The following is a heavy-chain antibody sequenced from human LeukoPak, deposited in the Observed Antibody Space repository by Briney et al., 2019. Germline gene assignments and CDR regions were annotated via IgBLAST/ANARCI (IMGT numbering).Heavy chain of an antibody. Sequence: ASVKVSCKVSGYSVTELSMRWVRQAPGLGLEWMGGFNREDDAPLYAQNFQGRVTMTEDTSTDTAYMELSSLRSEDTALYYCATLDSYYDSSGRPLLPDWGQGTLVTVSS. CDR3: ATLDSYYDSSGRPLLPD. V-gene: IGHV1-24*01. D-gene: IGHD3-22*01. J-gene: IGHJ4*02. CDR1: GYSVTELS. CDR2: FNREDDAP.